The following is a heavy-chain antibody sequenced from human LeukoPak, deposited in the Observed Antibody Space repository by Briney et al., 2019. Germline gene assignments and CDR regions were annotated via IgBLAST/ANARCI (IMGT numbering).Heavy chain of an antibody. D-gene: IGHD3-22*01. CDR1: GGSISSYY. Sequence: SETLSLTCTVSGGSISSYYWSWIRQPPGKGLEWIGYIYYSGSTNYNPSLKSRVTTSVDTSKNQFSLKLSSVTAADTAVYYCARTYYDSSGYRYYFDYWGQGTLVTVSS. CDR3: ARTYYDSSGYRYYFDY. CDR2: IYYSGST. J-gene: IGHJ4*02. V-gene: IGHV4-59*01.